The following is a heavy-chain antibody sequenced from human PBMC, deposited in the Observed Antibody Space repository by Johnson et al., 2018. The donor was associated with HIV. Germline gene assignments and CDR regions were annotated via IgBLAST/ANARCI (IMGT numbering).Heavy chain of an antibody. J-gene: IGHJ3*02. V-gene: IGHV3-49*04. CDR3: IRSQRWLQFSEAFDI. Sequence: EVQLVESGGGLAQPGRSLRLSCTGSGFTFGDFAVSWVRQAPGKGLEWVGFIRSKTYGGTTEYAASVTGRLTISRDDSKSIAYLQMNSLKTEDTAVYYCIRSQRWLQFSEAFDIWGQGTMVTVSS. CDR2: IRSKTYGGTT. D-gene: IGHD5-24*01. CDR1: GFTFGDFA.